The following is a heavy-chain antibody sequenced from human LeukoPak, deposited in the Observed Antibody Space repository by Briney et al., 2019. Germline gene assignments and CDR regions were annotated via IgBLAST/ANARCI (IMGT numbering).Heavy chain of an antibody. CDR2: INYSGDAT. J-gene: IGHJ4*02. Sequence: PGGSLRLSCAASGFTFSSNSMSWVRQAPGKGLEWVSAINYSGDATYYVDCVKGRFTISRDNSKNTLYLQMNSLRAEDTAIYYCAKGYCSGGNCYQYFDYWGQGTLVTVAS. CDR1: GFTFSSNS. CDR3: AKGYCSGGNCYQYFDY. D-gene: IGHD2-15*01. V-gene: IGHV3-23*01.